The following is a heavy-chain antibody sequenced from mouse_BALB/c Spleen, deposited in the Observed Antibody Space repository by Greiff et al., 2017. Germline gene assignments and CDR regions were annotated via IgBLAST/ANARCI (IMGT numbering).Heavy chain of an antibody. V-gene: IGHV1S126*01. CDR3: ARRGDQGAMDY. CDR1: GYSFTSYW. J-gene: IGHJ4*01. D-gene: IGHD2-13*01. CDR2: IDPSDSET. Sequence: QVQLQQSGPQLVRPGASVKISCKASGYSFTSYWMHWVKQRPGQGLEWIGMIDPSDSETRLNQKFKDKATLTVDKSSSTAYMQLSSPTSEDSAVYYCARRGDQGAMDYWGQGTSVTFSS.